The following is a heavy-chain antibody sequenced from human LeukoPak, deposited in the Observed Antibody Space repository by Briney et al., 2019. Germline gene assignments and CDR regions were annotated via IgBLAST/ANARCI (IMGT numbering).Heavy chain of an antibody. CDR3: ATTSDCSSTSCPWGYYMDV. CDR1: GYSFTRYW. Sequence: GESLKISRMGTGYSFTRYWIGWVRQMHGKGLEWMGIIYPGDSDTRYSPSCEGQVSLSAGKSISTAYLQWSSLKASDTAMYYCATTSDCSSTSCPWGYYMDVWGKGTTVTVSS. J-gene: IGHJ6*03. V-gene: IGHV5-51*01. D-gene: IGHD2-2*01. CDR2: IYPGDSDT.